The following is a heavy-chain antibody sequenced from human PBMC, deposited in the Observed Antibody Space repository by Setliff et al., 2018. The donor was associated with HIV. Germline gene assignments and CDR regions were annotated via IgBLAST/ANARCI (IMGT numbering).Heavy chain of an antibody. CDR1: GGSINRGNYY. J-gene: IGHJ3*02. D-gene: IGHD3-3*01. V-gene: IGHV4-61*10. CDR2: IHITGNT. Sequence: SETLSLTCSASGGSINRGNYYWTWIRQSAGKGLEWIGHIHITGNTDYNPSLKSRVTISVDTSKNQFSLKLSSVTAADSAVYYCARDYYNFQDMWGQGTMVTVSS. CDR3: ARDYYNFQDM.